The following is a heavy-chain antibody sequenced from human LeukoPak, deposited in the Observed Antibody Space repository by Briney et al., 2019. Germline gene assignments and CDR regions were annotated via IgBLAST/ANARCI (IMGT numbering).Heavy chain of an antibody. J-gene: IGHJ4*02. V-gene: IGHV1-3*01. Sequence: ASVKVSCKASGYTFSHYGVQWVRQAPGQTPEWMGWINAGTGDGKYSQKFRDRLTMTSDTSATTLYMELNSLRAEDTAVYYCAKTYYYDSGNYWGQGTLVTVSS. CDR2: INAGTGDG. CDR3: AKTYYYDSGNY. D-gene: IGHD3-10*01. CDR1: GYTFSHYG.